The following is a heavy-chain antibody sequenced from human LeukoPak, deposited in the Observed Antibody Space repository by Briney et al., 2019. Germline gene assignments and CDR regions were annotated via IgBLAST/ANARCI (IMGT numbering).Heavy chain of an antibody. CDR2: ISSSSSTI. V-gene: IGHV3-48*04. CDR3: ARDYYDSSGYSIIDY. CDR1: GFTFSSYS. J-gene: IGHJ4*02. D-gene: IGHD3-22*01. Sequence: GGSLRLSCAASGFTFSSYSMNWVRQAPGKGLEWVPYISSSSSTIYYADSVKGRFTISRDNAKNSLYLQMNSLRAEDTAVYYCARDYYDSSGYSIIDYWGQGTLVTVSS.